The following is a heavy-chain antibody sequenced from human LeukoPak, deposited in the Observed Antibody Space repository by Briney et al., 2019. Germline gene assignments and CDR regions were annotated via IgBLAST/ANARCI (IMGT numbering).Heavy chain of an antibody. CDR1: GFTFSSYA. V-gene: IGHV3-30-3*01. Sequence: GRSLRLSCAASGFTFSSYAMHWVRQAPGKGLEWVAVISYDGSNKYYADSVKGRFTISRDNSKNTLYLQMNSLRDEDTAVYYCARVLVRGVTVFDYWGQGTLVTVST. J-gene: IGHJ4*02. CDR3: ARVLVRGVTVFDY. D-gene: IGHD3-10*01. CDR2: ISYDGSNK.